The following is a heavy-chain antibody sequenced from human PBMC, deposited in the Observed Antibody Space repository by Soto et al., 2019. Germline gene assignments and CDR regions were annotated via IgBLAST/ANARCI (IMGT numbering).Heavy chain of an antibody. CDR1: GFTFSSYA. V-gene: IGHV3-30-3*01. D-gene: IGHD1-1*01. CDR3: ARGGGGNDAFAI. J-gene: IGHJ3*02. CDR2: ISYDGSNK. Sequence: GGSLRLSCAASGFTFSSYAMHWVRQAPGKGLEWVAVISYDGSNKYYADSVKGRFTISRDNSKNTLYLQMNSLRAEDTAVYYCARGGGGNDAFAIWGQGTMVTVSS.